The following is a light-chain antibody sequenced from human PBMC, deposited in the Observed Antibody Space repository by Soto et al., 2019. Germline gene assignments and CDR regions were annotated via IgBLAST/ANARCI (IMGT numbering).Light chain of an antibody. J-gene: IGLJ3*02. CDR2: EVT. CDR1: SSDVGAYNY. V-gene: IGLV2-14*01. Sequence: QSVLTQPASVSGSPGQSITISCTGTSSDVGAYNYVPWYQQHPGKAPKLMIYEVTYRPSGVSDRFSGSRSGNTASLTISGLQAEDESDYYCSSYTSSTTWVFGGGTKVTVL. CDR3: SSYTSSTTWV.